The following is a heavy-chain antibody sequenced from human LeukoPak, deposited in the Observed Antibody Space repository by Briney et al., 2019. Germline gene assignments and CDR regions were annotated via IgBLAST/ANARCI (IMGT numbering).Heavy chain of an antibody. CDR1: GFTFSSYA. J-gene: IGHJ4*02. CDR3: AKDYCSGGSCYCDY. CDR2: ISGGGDST. V-gene: IGHV3-23*01. Sequence: GGSLRLSCAASGFTFSSYAMTWVRQAPGKGLEWVSTISGGGDSTYYADSVKGRFAISRDYSNDTLYLQVNSLRAKDTAVYYCAKDYCSGGSCYCDYWGQGTLVTVSS. D-gene: IGHD2-15*01.